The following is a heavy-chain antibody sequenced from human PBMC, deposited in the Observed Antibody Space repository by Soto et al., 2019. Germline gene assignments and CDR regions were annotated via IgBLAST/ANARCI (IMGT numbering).Heavy chain of an antibody. CDR2: VSASGTT. Sequence: WTWIRQPPGKGLEWIGYVSASGTTKYSSSLKSRVTMSVDTSKNQFSLKVNSVTTADTAIYYCARVGHLNVYYASDYWGQGVPVTVSS. V-gene: IGHV4-59*01. J-gene: IGHJ4*02. D-gene: IGHD1-26*01. CDR3: ARVGHLNVYYASDY.